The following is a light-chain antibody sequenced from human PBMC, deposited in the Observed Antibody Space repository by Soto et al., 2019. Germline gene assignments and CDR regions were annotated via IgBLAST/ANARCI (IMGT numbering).Light chain of an antibody. CDR1: ALPKQY. CDR2: KDS. CDR3: QSADSRVV. J-gene: IGLJ2*01. V-gene: IGLV3-25*03. Sequence: SYELTQPPSVSVSPGQTARITCSGDALPKQYAYWYQQKPGQAPVLVIYKDSERPSGIPERFSDSSSGTTVTLTISGVQAEDEADYYCQSADSRVVFGGGTKLTVL.